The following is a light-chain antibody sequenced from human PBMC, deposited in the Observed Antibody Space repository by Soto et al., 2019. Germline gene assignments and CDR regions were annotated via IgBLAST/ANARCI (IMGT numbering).Light chain of an antibody. CDR2: LAS. CDR1: QNITTH. V-gene: IGKV1-39*01. J-gene: IGKJ3*01. CDR3: QQSYSPPFA. Sequence: DIQMTQSPSPLSASVGDRVTITCRASQNITTHLNWYRQRPGRAPVLHIYLASTLQSGVPSRFSGSGSGTDFTLTISGLQPDDFATYYCQQSYSPPFAFGPGTKVDLK.